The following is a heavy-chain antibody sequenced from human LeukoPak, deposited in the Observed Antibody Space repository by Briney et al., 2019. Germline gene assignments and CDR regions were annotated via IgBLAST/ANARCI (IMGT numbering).Heavy chain of an antibody. CDR2: IGAYNGNT. CDR3: ARWGPMVRGVISWFDP. CDR1: RDTFTSYG. J-gene: IGHJ5*02. Sequence: ASVKVSGKASRDTFTSYGISWVRPAPRQGLEWRGWIGAYNGNTNYAQKLQGGDTMTTDTSPSTPYMELRSLRSDDTAVYYCARWGPMVRGVISWFDPWGQGTLLTVSS. D-gene: IGHD3-10*01. V-gene: IGHV1-18*01.